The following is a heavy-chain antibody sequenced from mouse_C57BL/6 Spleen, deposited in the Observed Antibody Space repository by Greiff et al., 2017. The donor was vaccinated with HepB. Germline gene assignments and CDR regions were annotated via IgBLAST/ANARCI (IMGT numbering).Heavy chain of an antibody. CDR3: AREDYGSSYFDY. CDR1: GFTFSDYY. Sequence: EVKLVESEGGLVQPGRSMKLSCTASGFTFSDYYMAWVRQVPEKGLEWVANINYDGSSTYYLDSLKSRFIISRDNAKNILYLQMSSLKSEDTATYYCAREDYGSSYFDYWGQGTTLTVSS. CDR2: INYDGSST. V-gene: IGHV5-16*01. D-gene: IGHD1-1*01. J-gene: IGHJ2*01.